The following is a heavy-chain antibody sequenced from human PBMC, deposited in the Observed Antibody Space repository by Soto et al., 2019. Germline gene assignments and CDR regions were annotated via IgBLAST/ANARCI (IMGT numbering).Heavy chain of an antibody. V-gene: IGHV4-34*01. CDR2: VNHSGST. D-gene: IGHD3-10*01. Sequence: SQTMSLTCAVSWGSFIDYYWTWIRQPPGKGLYWIVEVNHSGSTNYNPSLKSRVTISVDTSKNQFSLILNSVTAADTSLYYSARGSSYYNSPDNWGQGTPVTVSS. J-gene: IGHJ4*02. CDR3: ARGSSYYNSPDN. CDR1: WGSFIDYY.